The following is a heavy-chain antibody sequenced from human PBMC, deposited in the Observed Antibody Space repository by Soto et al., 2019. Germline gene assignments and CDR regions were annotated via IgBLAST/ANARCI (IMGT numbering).Heavy chain of an antibody. CDR1: GCSISSSSYY. CDR3: ASQDKYYYGSGSYRGSYYYYGMDV. V-gene: IGHV4-39*01. J-gene: IGHJ6*02. D-gene: IGHD3-10*01. Sequence: XETLSLTCTVSGCSISSSSYYWGWIRQPPGKGLEWIGIIYYSGSTYYNPSLKSRVTISVDTSKNQFSLKLSSVTAADTAVYYCASQDKYYYGSGSYRGSYYYYGMDVWGQGTTVTVS. CDR2: IYYSGST.